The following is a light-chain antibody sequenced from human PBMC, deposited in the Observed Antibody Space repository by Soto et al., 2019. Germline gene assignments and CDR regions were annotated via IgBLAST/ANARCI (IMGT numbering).Light chain of an antibody. CDR1: QSVSSQ. CDR2: DVS. J-gene: IGKJ4*01. Sequence: EIVLTQSPATLSLSPGERATLSCRASQSVSSQLAWYQQKPGQAPRLLIYDVSNRATGIPARFSGSGSATDFTLTISSLEPEDFAVYYCQQRCDWPLTFGGGTKVDIK. CDR3: QQRCDWPLT. V-gene: IGKV3-11*01.